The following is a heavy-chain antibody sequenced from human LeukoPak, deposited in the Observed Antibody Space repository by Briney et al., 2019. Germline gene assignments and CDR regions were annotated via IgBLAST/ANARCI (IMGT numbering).Heavy chain of an antibody. CDR3: AREDGYYYDSSGVGGAFDI. CDR1: GGSISSYY. J-gene: IGHJ3*02. V-gene: IGHV4-59*12. D-gene: IGHD3-22*01. CDR2: IYYSGST. Sequence: SETLSLTCTVSGGSISSYYWSWIRQPPGKGLEWIGYIYYSGSTYYNPSLKSRVTISVDTSKNQFSLKLSSVTAADTAVYYCAREDGYYYDSSGVGGAFDIWGQGTMVTVSS.